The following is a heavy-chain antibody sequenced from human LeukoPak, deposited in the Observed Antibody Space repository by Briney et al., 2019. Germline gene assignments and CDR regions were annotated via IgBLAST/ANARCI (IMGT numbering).Heavy chain of an antibody. D-gene: IGHD6-13*01. J-gene: IGHJ4*02. CDR2: ISSSSSYI. V-gene: IGHV3-21*01. CDR3: ARDGAAADFDY. CDR1: GFTFSSYS. Sequence: GGSLRLSCAASGFTFSSYSMNWVRQAPGKGLEWVSSISSSSSYIYYADSVKGRFTISRDNAKNSLYLQTNSLRAEDTAVYYCARDGAAADFDYWGQGTLVTVSS.